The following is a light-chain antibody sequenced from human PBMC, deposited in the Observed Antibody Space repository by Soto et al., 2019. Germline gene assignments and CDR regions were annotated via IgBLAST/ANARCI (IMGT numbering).Light chain of an antibody. V-gene: IGKV3-20*01. CDR2: GAS. CDR1: QSVSSTY. Sequence: EIVLTQSPGTLSLSPGERATLSCRASQSVSSTYLAWYQHKPGQAPRLLIYGASNRATGIPDRFSGSGSVTEFTLTISRLEPEDFALYYCQQYGSSPVTFGQGTKLEIK. J-gene: IGKJ2*01. CDR3: QQYGSSPVT.